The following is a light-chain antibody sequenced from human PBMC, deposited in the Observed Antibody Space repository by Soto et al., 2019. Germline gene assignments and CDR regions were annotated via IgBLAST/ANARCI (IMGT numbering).Light chain of an antibody. CDR1: QGISTY. CDR2: AAS. J-gene: IGKJ1*01. Sequence: DIRMTQSPSSLSASVGDRVTITCRASQGISTYLNWYHQKPGKAPKLLIYAASSLQSGVPSRFSGSGSETDFTLTISSLQPEDFATYSCQQSYSTTWTFGQGTKV. CDR3: QQSYSTTWT. V-gene: IGKV1-39*01.